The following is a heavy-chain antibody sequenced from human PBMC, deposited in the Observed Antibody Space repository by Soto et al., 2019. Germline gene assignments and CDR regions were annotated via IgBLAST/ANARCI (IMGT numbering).Heavy chain of an antibody. Sequence: SGPTLVNPTQTLTLTCTFSGFSLSTSGMCVSWIRQPPGKALEWLALIDWDDDKYYSTSLKTRLTISKDTSKNQVVLTMTNMDPVDTATYYCARINEDSSGYYYYGMDVWGQGTTVTAP. J-gene: IGHJ6*02. CDR2: IDWDDDK. D-gene: IGHD3-22*01. CDR3: ARINEDSSGYYYYGMDV. V-gene: IGHV2-70*01. CDR1: GFSLSTSGMC.